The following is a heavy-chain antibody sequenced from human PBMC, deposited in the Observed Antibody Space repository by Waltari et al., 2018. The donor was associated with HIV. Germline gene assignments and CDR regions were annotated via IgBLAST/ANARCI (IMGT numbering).Heavy chain of an antibody. CDR2: IYTSGST. Sequence: QVQLQESGPGLVKPSQTLSLTCTVSGGSISSGSYYWSWIRQPAGKGLEWIGRIYTSGSTNYNPSLKGRVTISVDTSKNQFSLKLSSVTAADTAVYYCARGPGDYDILTGRWFDPWGQGTLVTVSS. CDR1: GGSISSGSYY. J-gene: IGHJ5*02. D-gene: IGHD3-9*01. CDR3: ARGPGDYDILTGRWFDP. V-gene: IGHV4-61*02.